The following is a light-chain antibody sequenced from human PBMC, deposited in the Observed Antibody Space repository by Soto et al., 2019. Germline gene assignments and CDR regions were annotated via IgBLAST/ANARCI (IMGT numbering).Light chain of an antibody. Sequence: IQMTQSPSSLSASVGDKVTITCRAGQSVSNYVNWYQHKPGKPPNLLIYVASSLQSGGPSRFSGSGSGTDFTLTISSLQPEDVATYYCQQGSTYPTFGGGTKVEIK. CDR1: QSVSNY. CDR2: VAS. CDR3: QQGSTYPT. V-gene: IGKV1-39*01. J-gene: IGKJ4*01.